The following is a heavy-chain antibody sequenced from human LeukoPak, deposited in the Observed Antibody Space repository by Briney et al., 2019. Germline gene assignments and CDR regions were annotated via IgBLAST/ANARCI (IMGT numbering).Heavy chain of an antibody. CDR2: IKGDGSKT. J-gene: IGHJ4*02. V-gene: IGHV3-7*01. CDR1: GFIFGSFW. Sequence: PGGSQRLSCAASGFIFGSFWMGWVRQAPGKGLEWVANIKGDGSKTFYVDSVKGRFTISRDNAKNSLYLQMSSLKAEDTAVYYCVRDLPDYWGQGTLVTVSS. CDR3: VRDLPDY.